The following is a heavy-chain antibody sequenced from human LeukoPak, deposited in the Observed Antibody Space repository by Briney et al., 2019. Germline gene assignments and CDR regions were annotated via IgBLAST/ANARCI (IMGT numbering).Heavy chain of an antibody. J-gene: IGHJ3*02. Sequence: ASVKVSCKASGGTFTSFAISWVRQAPGQGLEWMGGILPNFGTANYAQKFQGRVTITADASTSTAYMELSSLRSEDTAVYYCARVAYCYGSGKHHAFDIWGQGTMVTVSS. D-gene: IGHD3-10*01. V-gene: IGHV1-69*13. CDR3: ARVAYCYGSGKHHAFDI. CDR2: ILPNFGTA. CDR1: GGTFTSFA.